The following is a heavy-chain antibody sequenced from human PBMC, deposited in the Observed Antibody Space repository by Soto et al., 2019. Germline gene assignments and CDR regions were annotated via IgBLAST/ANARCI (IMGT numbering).Heavy chain of an antibody. CDR2: ISYDGSNK. V-gene: IGHV3-30*18. Sequence: GGALRLSCAASGFTFSSYGMHWVRPAPGKGLEWVAVISYDGSNKYYADSVKGRFTISRDNSKNTLYLQMNSLRAEDTAVYYCAKDVLRFLEWLAFYGMDVWGQGTTVTVSS. CDR1: GFTFSSYG. D-gene: IGHD3-3*01. J-gene: IGHJ6*02. CDR3: AKDVLRFLEWLAFYGMDV.